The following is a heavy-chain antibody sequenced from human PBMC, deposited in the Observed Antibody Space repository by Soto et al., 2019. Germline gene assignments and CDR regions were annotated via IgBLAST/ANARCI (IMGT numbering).Heavy chain of an antibody. CDR1: GGTFSSYA. J-gene: IGHJ5*02. CDR2: IIPIFGTA. CDR3: ASLVVDTARNWFDP. D-gene: IGHD5-18*01. Sequence: ASVKVSCKASGGTFSSYAISWVRQAPGQGLEWMGGIIPIFGTANYAQKFQGRVTITADESTSTAYMELSSLRSEDTAVYYCASLVVDTARNWFDPWGQGTLVTVSS. V-gene: IGHV1-69*13.